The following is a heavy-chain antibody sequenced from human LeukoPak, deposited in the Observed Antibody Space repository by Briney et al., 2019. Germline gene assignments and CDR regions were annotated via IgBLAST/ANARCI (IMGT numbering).Heavy chain of an antibody. D-gene: IGHD1-7*01. CDR2: IYYGGST. Sequence: SETLSLTCTVSGGSISSGGYYWSWIRQHPGKGLEWIGYIYYGGSTYYNPSLKSRVTISVDTSKNQFSLKLSSVTAADTAVYYCARAHNWNYYPWGQGTLVTVSS. CDR1: GGSISSGGYY. CDR3: ARAHNWNYYP. J-gene: IGHJ5*02. V-gene: IGHV4-31*03.